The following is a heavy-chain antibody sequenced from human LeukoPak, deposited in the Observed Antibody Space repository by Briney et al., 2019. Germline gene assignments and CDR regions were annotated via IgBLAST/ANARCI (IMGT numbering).Heavy chain of an antibody. CDR2: INHSGST. V-gene: IGHV4-34*01. J-gene: IGHJ4*02. Sequence: SETLSLTCAVYGGSSSGYYWSWIRQPPGKGLEWIGEINHSGSTNYNPSLKSRVTISVDTSKNQFSLKLSSVTAADTAVYYCARRGLRYFDWSYHFDYWGQGTLVTVSS. D-gene: IGHD3-9*01. CDR3: ARRGLRYFDWSYHFDY. CDR1: GGSSSGYY.